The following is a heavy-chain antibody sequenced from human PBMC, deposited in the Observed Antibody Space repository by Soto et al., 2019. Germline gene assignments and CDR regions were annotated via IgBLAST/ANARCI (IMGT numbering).Heavy chain of an antibody. Sequence: ASVKVSCKASGYSFTSYGISWVRQAPGQGPEWMGWISGHNGNTNHPQSLQGRVTMTTDTSRNTAYMELRSLRSDDTAVYYCARHRFNYYDDTVYYYFDYWGQVTVVTVSS. CDR1: GYSFTSYG. CDR3: ARHRFNYYDDTVYYYFDY. D-gene: IGHD3-22*01. J-gene: IGHJ4*02. V-gene: IGHV1-18*04. CDR2: ISGHNGNT.